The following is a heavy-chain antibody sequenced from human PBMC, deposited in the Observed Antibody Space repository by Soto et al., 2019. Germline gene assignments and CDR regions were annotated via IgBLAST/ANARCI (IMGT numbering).Heavy chain of an antibody. CDR1: GFTFSSYA. Sequence: EVQLFESGGGLVQPGGSLRLSCAASGFTFSSYAMSWVRPAPGKGVEWVSAISGSGGSTYYADSVKGRFTISRDNSKNTLYLQMNSLRAEDTAVYYCAKTRVVVAATPFYYYGMDVWGQGTTVTVSS. CDR2: ISGSGGST. J-gene: IGHJ6*02. D-gene: IGHD2-15*01. CDR3: AKTRVVVAATPFYYYGMDV. V-gene: IGHV3-23*01.